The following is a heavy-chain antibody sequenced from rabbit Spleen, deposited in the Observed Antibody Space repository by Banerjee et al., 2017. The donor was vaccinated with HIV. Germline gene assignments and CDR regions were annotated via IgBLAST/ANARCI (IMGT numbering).Heavy chain of an antibody. D-gene: IGHD2-1*01. CDR3: VRDQAGDADYGPYYLNL. Sequence: QSLEESGGGLVQPEGSLALTCKASGFSFSSSDYICWVRQAPGKGLEWIACINAITGKAVYANWAKGRFTFSKTSSTTVTLQMTSLTAADTATYFCVRDQAGDADYGPYYLNLWGPGTLVTVS. J-gene: IGHJ4*01. V-gene: IGHV1S40*01. CDR1: GFSFSSSDY. CDR2: INAITGKA.